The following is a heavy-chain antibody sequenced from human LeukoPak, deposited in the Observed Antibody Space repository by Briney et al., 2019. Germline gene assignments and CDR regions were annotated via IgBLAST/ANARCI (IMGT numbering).Heavy chain of an antibody. CDR1: RFTFSSYS. CDR2: ISSNGSYR. V-gene: IGHV3-21*01. J-gene: IGHJ6*04. Sequence: TGGSLRLSCAASRFTFSSYSMNWVRQAPGKGLEWVSSISSNGSYRYYANSVKGRFTISRDNAKNSLYLQMNSLRAEDTAVYYCAELGITMIGGVWGKGTTVTISS. D-gene: IGHD3-10*02. CDR3: AELGITMIGGV.